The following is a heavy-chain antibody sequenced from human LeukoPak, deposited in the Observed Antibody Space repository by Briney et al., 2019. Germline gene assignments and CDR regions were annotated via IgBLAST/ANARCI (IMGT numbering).Heavy chain of an antibody. D-gene: IGHD3-10*01. CDR3: ASVPGGPHVGLFDY. CDR1: GDSISSSSSYY. J-gene: IGHJ4*02. V-gene: IGHV4-61*01. CDR2: IYYSGST. Sequence: SETLSLTCTVSGDSISSSSSYYWSWIRQPPGKGLEWIGYIYYSGSTNYNPSLKSRVTISVDTSKNQFSLKLSSVTAADTAVYYCASVPGGPHVGLFDYWGQGTLVTVSS.